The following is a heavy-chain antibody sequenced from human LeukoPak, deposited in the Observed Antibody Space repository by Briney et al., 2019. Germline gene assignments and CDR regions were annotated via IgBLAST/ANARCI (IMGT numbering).Heavy chain of an antibody. D-gene: IGHD3-22*01. CDR2: INHSGST. Sequence: PSETLSLTCAVYGGSFSGYYWSWIRQPPGKGLEWIGEINHSGSTNYNPSLKSRVTISVDTSKNQFSLKLSSVTAADTAVYYCARDPSSGTFDYWGQGTLVTVSS. CDR1: GGSFSGYY. CDR3: ARDPSSGTFDY. V-gene: IGHV4-34*01. J-gene: IGHJ4*02.